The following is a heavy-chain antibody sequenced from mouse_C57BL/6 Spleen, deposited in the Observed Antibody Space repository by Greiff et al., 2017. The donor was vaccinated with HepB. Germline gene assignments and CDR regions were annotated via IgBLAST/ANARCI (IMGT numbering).Heavy chain of an antibody. CDR3: ARDYGNDWYYDV. D-gene: IGHD2-1*01. CDR1: GYTFTSYW. Sequence: QVQLQQPGAELVKPGASVKLSCKASGYTFTSYWMHWVKQRPGQGLEWIGMIHPNSGSTNYNEKFKSKATLTVDKSSSTAYMQLSSLTSEDSAVYYWARDYGNDWYYDVWGTGTTVTVSS. CDR2: IHPNSGST. J-gene: IGHJ1*03. V-gene: IGHV1-64*01.